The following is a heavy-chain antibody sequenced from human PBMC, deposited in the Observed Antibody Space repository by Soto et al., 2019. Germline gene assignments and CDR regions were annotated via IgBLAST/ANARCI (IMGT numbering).Heavy chain of an antibody. CDR3: ARDTPTYDYIWGSYRLRWFDP. D-gene: IGHD3-16*02. Sequence: ASVKVSCKASGYTCTSYGISWVRQAPGQGLEWMGWISAYNGNTNYAQKHQGRVTMTTDTSPSTAYMELRSLRSDDTAVYYCARDTPTYDYIWGSYRLRWFDPWGQGPLVTVSS. J-gene: IGHJ5*02. CDR1: GYTCTSYG. V-gene: IGHV1-18*01. CDR2: ISAYNGNT.